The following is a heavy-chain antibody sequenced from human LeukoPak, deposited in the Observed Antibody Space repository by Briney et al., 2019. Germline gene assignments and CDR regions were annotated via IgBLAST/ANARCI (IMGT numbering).Heavy chain of an antibody. V-gene: IGHV4-34*01. CDR1: GGSFSGYY. Sequence: SETLSLTCAVYGGSFSGYYWSWIRQPPGKGLEWIGEINHSGSTNYNPSLKSRVTISVDTSKNQFSLKLSSVTAADTAVYYCARTGAASTANYFDYWGQGTLVTVSS. D-gene: IGHD2-2*01. J-gene: IGHJ4*02. CDR3: ARTGAASTANYFDY. CDR2: INHSGST.